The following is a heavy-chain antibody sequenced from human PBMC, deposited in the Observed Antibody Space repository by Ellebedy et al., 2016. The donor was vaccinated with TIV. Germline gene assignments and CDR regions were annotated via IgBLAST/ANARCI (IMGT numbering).Heavy chain of an antibody. D-gene: IGHD5-18*01. CDR2: IRSKANSYAT. CDR3: ARVSVTGMVIHYYGMDV. Sequence: GESLKISCAASGFTFSGSAMHWVRQASGKGLEWVGRIRSKANSYATAYAASVKGRFTISRDDSKNTAYLQMNSLKTEDTAVYYCARVSVTGMVIHYYGMDVWGQGTTVTVSS. CDR1: GFTFSGSA. J-gene: IGHJ6*02. V-gene: IGHV3-73*01.